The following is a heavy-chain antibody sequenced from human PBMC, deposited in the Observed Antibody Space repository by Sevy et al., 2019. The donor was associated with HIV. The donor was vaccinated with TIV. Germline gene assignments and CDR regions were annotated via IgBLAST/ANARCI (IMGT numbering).Heavy chain of an antibody. J-gene: IGHJ5*02. D-gene: IGHD3-22*01. Sequence: SETLSLTCTVSGGSISSYYWSWIRQPPGKGLEWIGYIYYSGSTNYNPSLKSRVTISVDTSKNQFSLKLGSVTAAETAVYYCARAYYDSSGYYYRWFDPWGQGTLVTVSS. CDR1: GGSISSYY. V-gene: IGHV4-59*01. CDR3: ARAYYDSSGYYYRWFDP. CDR2: IYYSGST.